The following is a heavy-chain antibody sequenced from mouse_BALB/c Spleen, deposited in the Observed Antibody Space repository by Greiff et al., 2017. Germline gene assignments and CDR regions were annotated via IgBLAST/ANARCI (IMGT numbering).Heavy chain of an antibody. CDR3: AREDGYEYYAMDY. CDR1: GFTFSSYA. CDR2: ISSGGSYT. D-gene: IGHD2-14*01. J-gene: IGHJ4*01. Sequence: EVHLVESGGGLVKPGGSLKLSCAASGFTFSSYAMSWVRQSPEKRLEWVAEISSGGSYTYYTGTVPGRFTISRDNAKNTLYLEMSSLRSEDTAMYDGAREDGYEYYAMDYWGQGTSVTVSA. V-gene: IGHV5-9-4*01.